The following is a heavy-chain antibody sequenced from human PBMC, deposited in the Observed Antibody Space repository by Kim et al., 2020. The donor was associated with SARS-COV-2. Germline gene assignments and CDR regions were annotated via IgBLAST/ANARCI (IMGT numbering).Heavy chain of an antibody. CDR2: INHSGST. V-gene: IGHV4-34*01. CDR1: GGSFSGYY. Sequence: SETLSLTCAVYGGSFSGYYWSWIRQPPGKGLEWIGEINHSGSTNYNPSLKSRVTISVDTSKNQFSLKLSSVTAADTAVYYCASGGGYDYVWGSYRKHYFDYWGQGTLVTVSS. D-gene: IGHD3-16*02. CDR3: ASGGGYDYVWGSYRKHYFDY. J-gene: IGHJ4*02.